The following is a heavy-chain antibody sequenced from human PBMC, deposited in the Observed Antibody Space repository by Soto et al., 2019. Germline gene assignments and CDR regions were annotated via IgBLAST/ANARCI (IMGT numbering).Heavy chain of an antibody. V-gene: IGHV3-15*07. D-gene: IGHD3-10*01. CDR3: TTVPVRGVIRGYFDY. Sequence: GGSLRLSCAASGFTFSNAWMNWVRQAPGKGREWVGRIKSKTDGGTTDYAEPVKGRFTTSRDDSKNTLYLQMNSLKTEDTAVYYCTTVPVRGVIRGYFDYWGQGTLVTVSS. CDR1: GFTFSNAW. J-gene: IGHJ4*02. CDR2: IKSKTDGGTT.